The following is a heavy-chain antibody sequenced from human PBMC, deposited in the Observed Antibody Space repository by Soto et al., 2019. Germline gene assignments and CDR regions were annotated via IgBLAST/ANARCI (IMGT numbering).Heavy chain of an antibody. CDR1: GYTFTSYA. CDR2: INAGNGNT. J-gene: IGHJ4*02. D-gene: IGHD2-15*01. CDR3: ARGPGGPDGPGDY. Sequence: QVQLVQYGAEVKKPGTSVKVSCKASGYTFTSYAMHWVRQAPGQRLEWMGWINAGNGNTKYSQKFQGRVTITRDTSASTAYMELSSLRSEDTAVYYCARGPGGPDGPGDYWGQGTLVTVSS. V-gene: IGHV1-3*01.